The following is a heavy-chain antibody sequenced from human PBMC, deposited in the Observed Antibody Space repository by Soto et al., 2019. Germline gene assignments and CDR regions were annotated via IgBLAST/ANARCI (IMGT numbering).Heavy chain of an antibody. V-gene: IGHV4-34*01. D-gene: IGHD2-15*01. CDR1: GGSFSGYD. Sequence: SETLSLTCAVYGGSFSGYDWSWIRQPPGKGLEWIGEINHSGSTNYNPSLKSRVTISVDTSKNQFSLKLSSVTAADTAVYYCARDPSQGYCSGGSCSYYYYYGMDVWGQGTTVTVSS. CDR3: ARDPSQGYCSGGSCSYYYYYGMDV. J-gene: IGHJ6*02. CDR2: INHSGST.